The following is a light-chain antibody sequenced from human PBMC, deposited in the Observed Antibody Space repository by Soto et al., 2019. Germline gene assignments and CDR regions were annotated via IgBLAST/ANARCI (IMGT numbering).Light chain of an antibody. J-gene: IGLJ2*01. CDR3: QVLDSSNAHLI. CDR2: DDI. V-gene: IGLV3-21*02. CDR1: IIGSNS. Sequence: SYELTQPPSMSVAPGQTASVTCGGDIIGSNSVHWYQQKPAQAPVLVVYDDIERPAGIHERFSGSNSGNTATLSISRGEAGDEVDYYCQVLDSSNAHLILGGGTKVTVI.